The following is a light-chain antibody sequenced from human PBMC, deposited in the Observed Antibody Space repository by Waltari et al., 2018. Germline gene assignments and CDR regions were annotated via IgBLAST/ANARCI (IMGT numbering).Light chain of an antibody. J-gene: IGKJ4*01. CDR3: QQYNSYPLS. V-gene: IGKV1-5*03. CDR1: QSISNW. Sequence: TQSPATLSLSPGERATLSCRASQSISNWLAWYQHKPGRAPKLLIYKASTLERGVPSTFSGSGSGTEFTLIISSLQPDDFATYYCQQYNSYPLSFGGGTRVEIK. CDR2: KAS.